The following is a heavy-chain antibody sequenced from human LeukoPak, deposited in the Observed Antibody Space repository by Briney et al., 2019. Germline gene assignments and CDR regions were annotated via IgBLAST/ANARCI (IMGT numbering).Heavy chain of an antibody. CDR2: IYLGDSAT. CDR3: ARQYSSGWSDY. V-gene: IGHV5-51*01. CDR1: GYSFTSYW. Sequence: GESLKISCKGSGYSFTSYWIGWVRQMPGKGLEWRGIIYLGDSATRYSPSFRGQVTISADTSISTDYLQWSSLKASDTAMYYCARQYSSGWSDYWGQGTLVTVSS. D-gene: IGHD6-19*01. J-gene: IGHJ4*02.